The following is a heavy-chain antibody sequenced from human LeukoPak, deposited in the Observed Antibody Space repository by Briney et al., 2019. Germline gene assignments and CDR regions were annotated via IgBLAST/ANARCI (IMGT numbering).Heavy chain of an antibody. CDR2: ISGSGSNT. CDR1: GFTFSTFA. D-gene: IGHD1-26*01. CDR3: AKKYSTGLDP. V-gene: IGHV3-23*01. Sequence: PGGSLGFSCASSGFTFSTFAMSWVRQAPGMGPEWVSDISGSGSNTYYADSVKGRFTISRDNSKNTLYLQMNGLRVEDTAVYYCAKKYSTGLDPWGREPWSPSPQ. J-gene: IGHJ5*02.